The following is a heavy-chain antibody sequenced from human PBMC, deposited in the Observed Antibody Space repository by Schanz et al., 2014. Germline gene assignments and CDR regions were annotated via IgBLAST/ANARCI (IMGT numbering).Heavy chain of an antibody. J-gene: IGHJ2*01. V-gene: IGHV3-30*04. CDR1: GFTFSNYA. Sequence: QVELVESGGGVVQPGRSLRLSCAASGFTFSNYAMHWVRQAPGKGLDWVAVISFDGSIKYHADSVKGRFTISRDNSINTLSLQMNSLSADDTAVYYCAKGQGAVINNWYFDLWGRGTLVTVSS. D-gene: IGHD2-21*01. CDR3: AKGQGAVINNWYFDL. CDR2: ISFDGSIK.